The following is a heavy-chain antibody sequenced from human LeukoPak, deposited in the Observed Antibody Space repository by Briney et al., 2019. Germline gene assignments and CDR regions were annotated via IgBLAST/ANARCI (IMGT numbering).Heavy chain of an antibody. CDR3: ARLASYGPFDY. Sequence: SETLSLTCAAYGGSFSGYYWSWIRQPPGKGLEWIGEINHSGSTNYNPSLKSRVTISVDTSKNQFSLKLSSVTAADTAVYYCARLASYGPFDYWGQGTLVTVSS. CDR2: INHSGST. V-gene: IGHV4-34*01. CDR1: GGSFSGYY. J-gene: IGHJ4*02. D-gene: IGHD5-18*01.